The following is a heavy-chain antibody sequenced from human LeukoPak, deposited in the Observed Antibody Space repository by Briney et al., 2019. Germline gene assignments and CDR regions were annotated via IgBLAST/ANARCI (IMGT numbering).Heavy chain of an antibody. CDR2: ISSSGSTI. V-gene: IGHV3-48*03. J-gene: IGHJ6*03. CDR1: GFTFSSYE. Sequence: GGSLRLSCAASGFTFSSYEMNWVRQAPGKGLEWVSYISSSGSTIYYADSVKGRFTISRDNAKNSLYLQMNSLRAEDTAVYYCARDPTFSGWYDYYYYMDVWGKGTTVTVSS. D-gene: IGHD6-19*01. CDR3: ARDPTFSGWYDYYYYMDV.